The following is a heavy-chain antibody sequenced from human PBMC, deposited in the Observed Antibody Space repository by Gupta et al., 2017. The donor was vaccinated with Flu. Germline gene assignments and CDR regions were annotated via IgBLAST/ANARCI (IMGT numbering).Heavy chain of an antibody. CDR1: GFSLSNARMG. Sequence: PTETLTLTCTVSGFSLSNARMGVSWIRQPPGKALEWLAHIFSNDEKSYSTSLKSRLTISKDTSKSQVVLTMTNMDPVDTATYYCARTRVRGYRGYDKDQHFDYGGQGTLVTVSS. V-gene: IGHV2-26*01. CDR2: IFSNDEK. CDR3: ARTRVRGYRGYDKDQHFDY. J-gene: IGHJ4*02. D-gene: IGHD5-12*01.